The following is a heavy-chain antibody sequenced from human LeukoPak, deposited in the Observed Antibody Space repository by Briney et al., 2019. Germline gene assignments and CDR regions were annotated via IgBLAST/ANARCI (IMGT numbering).Heavy chain of an antibody. CDR3: AKSYGSGSYYNPELDY. V-gene: IGHV3-66*01. J-gene: IGHJ4*02. D-gene: IGHD3-10*01. Sequence: PGGSLRLSCAASGFTVSSYYMSWVRQAPGKGLEWVSVIYSGGATFYADSVKGRFIISRDSSTNTLYLQMNSLRAEDTAVYYCAKSYGSGSYYNPELDYWGQGALVTVSS. CDR1: GFTVSSYY. CDR2: IYSGGAT.